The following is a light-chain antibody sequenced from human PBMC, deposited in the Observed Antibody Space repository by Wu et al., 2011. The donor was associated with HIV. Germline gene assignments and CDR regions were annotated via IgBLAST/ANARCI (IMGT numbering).Light chain of an antibody. CDR2: DAS. J-gene: IGKJ1*01. V-gene: IGKV3-11*01. Sequence: ELVLTQSPATLSLSPGEKATLSCRTSQSVGTYLAWYQHKPGQAPRLLIYDASNRATGIPARFSGSGSGTDFTLTISSLEPEDLAVYYCQQYGSAPRTYGQGTKVEI. CDR1: QSVGTY. CDR3: QQYGSAPRT.